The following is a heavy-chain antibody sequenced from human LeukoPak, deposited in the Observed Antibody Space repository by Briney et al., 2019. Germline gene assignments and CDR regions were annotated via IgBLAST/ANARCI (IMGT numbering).Heavy chain of an antibody. D-gene: IGHD5-24*01. V-gene: IGHV3-33*06. CDR1: GFTFSSYG. Sequence: PGGSLRLSCAASGFTFSSYGMHWVRQAPGKGLEWVAGIWYDGSNKYYADSVKGRFTISRDNSKNTLYLQMNSLRAEDTAVYYCAKAPFSSQFNYFDYWGQGNLVTVSS. J-gene: IGHJ4*02. CDR2: IWYDGSNK. CDR3: AKAPFSSQFNYFDY.